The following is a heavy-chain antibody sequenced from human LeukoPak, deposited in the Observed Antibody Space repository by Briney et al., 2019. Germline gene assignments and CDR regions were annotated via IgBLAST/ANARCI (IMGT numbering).Heavy chain of an antibody. CDR1: GFTFSSYG. Sequence: GGSLRLYCAASGFTFSSYGMHWVRQAPGKGLEWVAFIRYDGSNKYYADSVKGRFTISRDNSKNSLYLKMNSLRAEDTAVYYCARGGYYDSSGYHNWFDPWGQGTLVTVSS. CDR2: IRYDGSNK. CDR3: ARGGYYDSSGYHNWFDP. D-gene: IGHD3-22*01. J-gene: IGHJ5*02. V-gene: IGHV3-30*02.